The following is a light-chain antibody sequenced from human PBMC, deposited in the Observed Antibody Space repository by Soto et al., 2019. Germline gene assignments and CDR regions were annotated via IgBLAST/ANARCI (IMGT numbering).Light chain of an antibody. V-gene: IGKV3-15*01. CDR3: QQYNNWPRT. Sequence: EIVMTQSPATLSVSPGERATLSYRASQSVSGNLAWYQQKPGQSPRLLIYGASIRATGFPARFSGSGSGTEFTLTISSLQSEDLAVYYCQQYNNWPRTFGQGTKVDIK. J-gene: IGKJ1*01. CDR1: QSVSGN. CDR2: GAS.